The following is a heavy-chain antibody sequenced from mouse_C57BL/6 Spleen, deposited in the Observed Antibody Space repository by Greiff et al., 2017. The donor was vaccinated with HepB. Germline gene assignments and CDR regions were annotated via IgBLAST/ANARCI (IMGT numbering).Heavy chain of an antibody. D-gene: IGHD1-1*01. J-gene: IGHJ2*01. V-gene: IGHV1-42*01. CDR1: GYSFTGYY. Sequence: VQLQQSGPELVKPGASVKISCKASGYSFTGYYMNWVKQSPEKSLEWIGEINPSTGGTTYNQKFKAKATLTVDKSSSTAYMQLKSLTSEDSAVYYCARTDYYGSSYGYWGQGTTLTVSS. CDR3: ARTDYYGSSYGY. CDR2: INPSTGGT.